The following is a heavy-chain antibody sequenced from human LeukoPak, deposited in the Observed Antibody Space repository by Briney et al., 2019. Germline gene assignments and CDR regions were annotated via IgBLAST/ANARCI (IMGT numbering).Heavy chain of an antibody. Sequence: GGSLRLSCTASGFTFSSHGMSCVRQSPEKGLEWVSAISGSGGDTYYADSVGGRFTISRDNSKHTLYLQMNSLRAEDTAVYYFAKDRAYYSDSSGYYLVRAYDYWGQGTLVTVSS. CDR3: AKDRAYYSDSSGYYLVRAYDY. J-gene: IGHJ4*02. CDR1: GFTFSSHG. D-gene: IGHD3-22*01. CDR2: ISGSGGDT. V-gene: IGHV3-23*01.